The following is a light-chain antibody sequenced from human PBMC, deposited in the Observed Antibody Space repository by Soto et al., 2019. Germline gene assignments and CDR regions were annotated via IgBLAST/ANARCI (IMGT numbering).Light chain of an antibody. CDR3: QQDYSYPPWT. CDR1: QSVLYSSNNNNY. J-gene: IGKJ1*01. CDR2: WAS. V-gene: IGKV4-1*01. Sequence: DIVMTQSPDSLAVSLGERATINCKSSQSVLYSSNNNNYLAWYQQKSGQPPKLLIYWASTRESGVPDRFSGSGSGTDFTLTISSLQAEDVAVYYCQQDYSYPPWTFGQGTKVEIK.